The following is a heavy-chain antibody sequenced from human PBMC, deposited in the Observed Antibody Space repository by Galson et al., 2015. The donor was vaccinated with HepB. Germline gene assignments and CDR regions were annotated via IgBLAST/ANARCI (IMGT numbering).Heavy chain of an antibody. CDR2: LSSSGDTT. Sequence: SLRLSCAASGFTFSYNAMSWVRQAPGEGLEWVSGLSSSGDTTYCADSVKGRFTISRGNSKDTVYLQMNSLRAEDTAVYYCARLTGSRADYYYYYMDIWGEGTTVTVSS. CDR1: GFTFSYNA. CDR3: ARLTGSRADYYYYYMDI. J-gene: IGHJ6*03. V-gene: IGHV3-23*01. D-gene: IGHD1-26*01.